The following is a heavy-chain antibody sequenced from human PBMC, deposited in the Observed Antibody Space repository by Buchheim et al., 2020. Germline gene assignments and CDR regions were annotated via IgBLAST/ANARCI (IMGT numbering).Heavy chain of an antibody. D-gene: IGHD3-10*01. J-gene: IGHJ4*02. Sequence: QVQLVQSGAEVKKPGSSVKVSCKASGGTFSSYAISWVRQAPGQGLEWMGIINPSGGSTSYAQKFQGRVTMTRDTSTSTVYMELSSLRSEDTAVYYCARDVSQLDGEDDYWGQGTL. CDR3: ARDVSQLDGEDDY. V-gene: IGHV1-46*01. CDR2: INPSGGST. CDR1: GGTFSSYA.